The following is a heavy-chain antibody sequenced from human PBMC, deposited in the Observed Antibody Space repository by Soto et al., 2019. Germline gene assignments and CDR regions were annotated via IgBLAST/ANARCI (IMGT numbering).Heavy chain of an antibody. V-gene: IGHV1-69*01. J-gene: IGHJ4*02. CDR2: IIPIFGTA. D-gene: IGHD6-6*01. Sequence: QVQLVQSGAEVKKPGSSVKVSCKASGGTFSSYAISWVRQAPGQGLEWLGGIIPIFGTANYAQKFQGRVTITADESTSTAYMELSSLRSDDTAVYYCAGGGIAARPMPPGFDYWGQGTLVTVSS. CDR1: GGTFSSYA. CDR3: AGGGIAARPMPPGFDY.